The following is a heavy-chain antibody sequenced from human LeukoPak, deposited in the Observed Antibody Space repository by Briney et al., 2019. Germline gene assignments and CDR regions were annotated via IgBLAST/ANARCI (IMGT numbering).Heavy chain of an antibody. J-gene: IGHJ6*02. CDR1: GYSFTSYW. CDR2: IDPSDSYT. V-gene: IGHV5-10-1*01. CDR3: ARSSTSSSYYYYGMDV. Sequence: GESLRISCKGSGYSFTSYWISWVRQMPGKGLEWMGRIDPSDSYTNFSPSFQGHVTIPADKSIRTAYLQWSSLKASDTAMYYCARSSTSSSYYYYGMDVWGQGTTVTVSS. D-gene: IGHD2-2*01.